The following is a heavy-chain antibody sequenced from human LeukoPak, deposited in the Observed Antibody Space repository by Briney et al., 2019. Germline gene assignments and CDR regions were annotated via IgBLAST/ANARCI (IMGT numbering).Heavy chain of an antibody. Sequence: ASVKVSCKASGYTFISYAMHWVRQAPGQRLEWMGWINAGNGNTKYSQDFQGRVTITRDTSASTAYMELSSLRSEDMAVYYCARSGRTMSYDYWGQGTLVTASS. CDR3: ARSGRTMSYDY. CDR2: INAGNGNT. D-gene: IGHD1-26*01. CDR1: GYTFISYA. J-gene: IGHJ4*02. V-gene: IGHV1-3*03.